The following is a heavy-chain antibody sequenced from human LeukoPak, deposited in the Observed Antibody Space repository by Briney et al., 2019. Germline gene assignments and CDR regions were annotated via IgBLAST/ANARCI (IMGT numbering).Heavy chain of an antibody. CDR1: GFTFSTYA. CDR2: ISGSGGST. J-gene: IGHJ4*02. D-gene: IGHD5-12*01. V-gene: IGHV3-23*01. Sequence: PGGSLKLSCAASGFTFSTYAMSWVRQAPGKGLEWVSGISGSGGSTYYADSVKGRFTISRDNSKNTLYLQMNSLRVEDAAVYYCAKDLWATRPPGNWGQGTLVTVSS. CDR3: AKDLWATRPPGN.